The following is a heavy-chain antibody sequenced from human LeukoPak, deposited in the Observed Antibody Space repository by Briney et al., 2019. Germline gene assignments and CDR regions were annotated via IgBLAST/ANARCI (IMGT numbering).Heavy chain of an antibody. J-gene: IGHJ3*02. CDR2: ISSSGSTI. V-gene: IGHV3-11*01. CDR1: GFTFSGYY. Sequence: GGSLRLSCAASGFTFSGYYMSWIRQAPGKGLEWVSFISSSGSTIYYADSMKGRFTISRDNGKNSVYLQMNSLRAEDTAVYYCARGLGYCSGGSCPRRAFDIWGQGTTVTVSS. D-gene: IGHD2-15*01. CDR3: ARGLGYCSGGSCPRRAFDI.